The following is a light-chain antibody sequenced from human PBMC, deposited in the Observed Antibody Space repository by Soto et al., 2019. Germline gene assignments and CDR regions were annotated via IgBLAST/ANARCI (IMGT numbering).Light chain of an antibody. CDR1: SSDVGGYNY. Sequence: QSALTQPPSASGSPGQSVTISCTGTSSDVGGYNYVSWYQQHPGKAPKLIIYEVSKRPSGVPGRFSGSKSGNTASLTVSGLQAEDEAHYYCSSYTGSKTLVFGGGTKVTVL. CDR2: EVS. V-gene: IGLV2-8*01. CDR3: SSYTGSKTLV. J-gene: IGLJ2*01.